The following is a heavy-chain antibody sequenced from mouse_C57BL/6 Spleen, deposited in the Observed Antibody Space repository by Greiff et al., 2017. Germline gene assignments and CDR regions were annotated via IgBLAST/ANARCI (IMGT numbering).Heavy chain of an antibody. D-gene: IGHD3-1*01. V-gene: IGHV1-50*01. J-gene: IGHJ2*01. Sequence: QVQLKQPGAELVKPGASVKLSCKASGYTFTSYWMQWVKQRPGQGLEWIGEIDPSDSYTNYNQKFKGKATLTVDTSSSTAYMQLSSLTSEDSAVYYCARIPASGTGDYWGQGTTLTVSS. CDR2: IDPSDSYT. CDR3: ARIPASGTGDY. CDR1: GYTFTSYW.